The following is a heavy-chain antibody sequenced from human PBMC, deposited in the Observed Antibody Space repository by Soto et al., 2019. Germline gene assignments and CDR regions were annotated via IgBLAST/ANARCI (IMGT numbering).Heavy chain of an antibody. D-gene: IGHD6-19*01. CDR2: ISYDGSKK. Sequence: GGSLRLSCAASGFTFTNYAMHWVRQAPGKGLEWVAVISYDGSKKYYADSVKGRVTMTTDTSTSTAYMELRSLRSDDTAVYYCARGGIAVAEPDYWGQGTLVTVSS. CDR3: ARGGIAVAEPDY. J-gene: IGHJ4*02. CDR1: GFTFTNYA. V-gene: IGHV3-30-3*01.